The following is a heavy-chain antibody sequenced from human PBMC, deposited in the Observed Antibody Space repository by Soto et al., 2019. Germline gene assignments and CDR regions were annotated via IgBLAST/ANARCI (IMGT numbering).Heavy chain of an antibody. CDR3: AKDGDFSNTFAH. CDR1: DFRFSTYG. Sequence: DVQLLESGGGLVQPGGSLRLSCAASDFRFSTYGMNWVRQAPGKGLEWVSGISGSGDTTYYADSVKGRFTISRDSSKNTVYLQMNSLRAEDTAVYYCAKDGDFSNTFAHWGQGTLVTVSS. CDR2: ISGSGDTT. J-gene: IGHJ4*02. V-gene: IGHV3-23*01. D-gene: IGHD4-4*01.